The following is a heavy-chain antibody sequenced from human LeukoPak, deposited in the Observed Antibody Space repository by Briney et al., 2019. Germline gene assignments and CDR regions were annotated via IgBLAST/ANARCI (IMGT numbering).Heavy chain of an antibody. V-gene: IGHV3-48*04. D-gene: IGHD2-21*01. CDR3: TRDPHSLDY. J-gene: IGHJ4*02. CDR1: GFTFSSYS. Sequence: GGSLRLSCAASGFTFSSYSMNWVRQAPGKGLEWVSYISSSSSTIYYADSVKGRFTISRDNAKNSLYLQMNSLRVEDTAVYYCTRDPHSLDYWGQGTRVTVSS. CDR2: ISSSSSTI.